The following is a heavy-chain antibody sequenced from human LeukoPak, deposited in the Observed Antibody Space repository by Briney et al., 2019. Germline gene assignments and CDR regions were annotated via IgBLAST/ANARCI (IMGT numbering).Heavy chain of an antibody. V-gene: IGHV4-59*01. Sequence: SETLSLTCTVSGGSISSYYWSWIRQPPGKGLEWIGYIYYSGGTNYNPSLKSRVTISVDTSKNQFSLKLSSVTAADTAVYYCARMGVYYYYYYMDVWGKGTTVTVSS. CDR1: GGSISSYY. J-gene: IGHJ6*03. D-gene: IGHD2-8*01. CDR2: IYYSGGT. CDR3: ARMGVYYYYYYMDV.